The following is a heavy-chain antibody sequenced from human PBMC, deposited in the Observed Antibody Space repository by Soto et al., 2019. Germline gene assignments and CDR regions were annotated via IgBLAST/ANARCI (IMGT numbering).Heavy chain of an antibody. CDR1: GGSISRYY. CDR2: IYYSGST. Sequence: SETLSLTCTVSGGSISRYYWSWIRQPPGKGLEWIGYIYYSGSTNYNPSLKSRVTISVDTSKNQFSLKLSSVTAADTAVYYCARSIAAAGLNWFDPWGPATRVTVSS. J-gene: IGHJ5*02. V-gene: IGHV4-59*01. D-gene: IGHD6-13*01. CDR3: ARSIAAAGLNWFDP.